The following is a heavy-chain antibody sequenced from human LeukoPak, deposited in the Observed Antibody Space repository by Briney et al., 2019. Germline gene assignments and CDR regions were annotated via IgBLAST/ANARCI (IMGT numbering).Heavy chain of an antibody. CDR2: LSGNSGST. CDR1: GFTLSTYV. Sequence: GGSLRLSCAASGFTLSTYVMYWVRQAPGKGLEWVSSLSGNSGSTNYADSVKGRFTVSRDNSKNTLYLQMNSLRAEDTAIYYCARELYCTNGVCSPWGQGTLVTVSS. V-gene: IGHV3-23*01. J-gene: IGHJ5*02. CDR3: ARELYCTNGVCSP. D-gene: IGHD2-8*01.